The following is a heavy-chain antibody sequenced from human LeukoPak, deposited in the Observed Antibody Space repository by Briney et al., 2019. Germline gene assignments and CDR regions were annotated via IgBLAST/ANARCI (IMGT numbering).Heavy chain of an antibody. CDR2: IIPIFGTA. CDR3: ARSALPIGYCSSTSCYTESSWFDP. D-gene: IGHD2-2*02. Sequence: SVKVSCKAYGGTFSSYAISWVRQAPGQGLEWMGGIIPIFGTANYAQKFQGRVTITADESTSTAYMELSSLRSEDTAVYYCARSALPIGYCSSTSCYTESSWFDPWGQGTLVTVSS. V-gene: IGHV1-69*01. CDR1: GGTFSSYA. J-gene: IGHJ5*02.